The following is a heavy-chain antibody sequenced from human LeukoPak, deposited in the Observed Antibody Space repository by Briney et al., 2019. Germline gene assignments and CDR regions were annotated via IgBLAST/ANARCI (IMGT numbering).Heavy chain of an antibody. CDR1: GYSFTSYW. Sequence: GASLKISCKGSGYSFTSYWIGWVRQMPGKGLEWMGIIYPGDSDTRYSPSFQGQVTISADKSISTAYLQWSSLKASDTAMYYCARLAEMASYYYYGMDVWGQGTTVTVSS. CDR3: ARLAEMASYYYYGMDV. V-gene: IGHV5-51*01. D-gene: IGHD5-24*01. J-gene: IGHJ6*02. CDR2: IYPGDSDT.